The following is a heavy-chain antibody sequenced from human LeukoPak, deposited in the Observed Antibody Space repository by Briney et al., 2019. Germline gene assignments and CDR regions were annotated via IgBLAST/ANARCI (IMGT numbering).Heavy chain of an antibody. D-gene: IGHD6-13*01. V-gene: IGHV3-48*02. CDR1: GFTFSVYE. Sequence: GGSLRLSCVASGFTFSVYEMNWVRQAPGKGLDWVSYISSSSSTIYYADSVKGRFTISRDNANNSLYLQMNSLRDEDTAVYYCARARRYRSSWYHDYWGQGSLVTVSS. CDR2: ISSSSSTI. CDR3: ARARRYRSSWYHDY. J-gene: IGHJ4*02.